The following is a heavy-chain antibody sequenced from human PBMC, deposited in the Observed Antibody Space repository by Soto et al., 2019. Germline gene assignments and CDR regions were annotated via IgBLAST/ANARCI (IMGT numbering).Heavy chain of an antibody. CDR1: GFTFSSYA. CDR3: ARALRPSPYMYSGSYIGD. Sequence: GGSLRLSCAASGFTFSSYAMHWVRQAPGKGLEWVAVISYDGSNKYYADSVKGRFTISRDNSKNTLYLQMNSLRAEDTAVYYCARALRPSPYMYSGSYIGDWGQGTLVTVSS. V-gene: IGHV3-30-3*01. CDR2: ISYDGSNK. J-gene: IGHJ4*02. D-gene: IGHD1-26*01.